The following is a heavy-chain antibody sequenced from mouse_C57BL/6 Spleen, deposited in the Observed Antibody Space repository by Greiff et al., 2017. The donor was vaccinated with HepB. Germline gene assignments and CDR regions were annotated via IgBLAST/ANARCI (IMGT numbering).Heavy chain of an antibody. CDR1: GYTFTDYY. D-gene: IGHD1-1*02. J-gene: IGHJ2*01. Sequence: EVQLQQSGPELVKPGASVKISCKASGYTFTDYYMNWVKQSHGKSLEWIGDINPNNGGTSYNQKFKGKATLTVDKSSSTAYMELRSLTSEDSAVYYCASYVGAPYYFDYWGQGTTLTVSS. CDR2: INPNNGGT. CDR3: ASYVGAPYYFDY. V-gene: IGHV1-26*01.